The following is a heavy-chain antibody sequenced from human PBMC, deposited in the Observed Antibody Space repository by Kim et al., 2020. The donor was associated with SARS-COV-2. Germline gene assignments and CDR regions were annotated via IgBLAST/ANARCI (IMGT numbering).Heavy chain of an antibody. D-gene: IGHD2-2*01. Sequence: SETLSLTCTVSGGSKNSYYWSWIRQPPGKGLEWIGYIFYSGSTNYNPSLKSRVTISLDASKNQFSLKLTSVTAADTAVYYCARSLSTTCFLICDSFDIWGQGTLVTVSS. CDR1: GGSKNSYY. CDR2: IFYSGST. J-gene: IGHJ3*02. V-gene: IGHV4-59*01. CDR3: ARSLSTTCFLICDSFDI.